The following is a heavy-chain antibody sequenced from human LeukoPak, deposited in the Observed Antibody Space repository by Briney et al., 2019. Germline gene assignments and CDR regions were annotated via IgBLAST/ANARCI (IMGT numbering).Heavy chain of an antibody. CDR3: ATSSSRGGSYGY. CDR1: GYTFTSYA. CDR2: INAGNGNT. J-gene: IGHJ4*02. D-gene: IGHD1-26*01. Sequence: ASVKVSCKASGYTFTSYAMHWVRQAPGQRLEWMGWINAGNGNTKYSQKFQGRVTITRDTSASTAYMELSSLRSEDTAVYYCATSSSRGGSYGYWGQGTLVTVSS. V-gene: IGHV1-3*01.